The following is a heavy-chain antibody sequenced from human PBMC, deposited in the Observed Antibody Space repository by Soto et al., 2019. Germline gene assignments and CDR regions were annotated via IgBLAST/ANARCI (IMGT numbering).Heavy chain of an antibody. J-gene: IGHJ4*02. CDR1: GGSFSGYY. CDR3: ARVSRTYSSGWED. V-gene: IGHV4-34*01. D-gene: IGHD6-19*01. Sequence: SETLSLTCAVYGGSFSGYYWSWIRQPPGKGLEWNGENNHRGSTNYNPSLKSRVTISIDTSKNQFSLKLSSVTAADTAVYYCARVSRTYSSGWEDWGQGTLVTVS. CDR2: NNHRGST.